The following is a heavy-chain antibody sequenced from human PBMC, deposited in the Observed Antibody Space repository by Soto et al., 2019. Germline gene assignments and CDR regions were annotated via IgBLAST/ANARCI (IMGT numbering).Heavy chain of an antibody. J-gene: IGHJ6*02. V-gene: IGHV3-23*01. D-gene: IGHD6-19*01. CDR2: VSGSGGTT. CDR1: GFTFSSYA. CDR3: AKAWSSGQTNYYHVAMDV. Sequence: PGGSLRLSCAASGFTFSSYAMGWVRQAPGKGLEWVSTVSGSGGTTYYADSVKGRFTFSRDNSKNTLCLQMNSLRAEDTAVYYCAKAWSSGQTNYYHVAMDVWGQGTSVTVSS.